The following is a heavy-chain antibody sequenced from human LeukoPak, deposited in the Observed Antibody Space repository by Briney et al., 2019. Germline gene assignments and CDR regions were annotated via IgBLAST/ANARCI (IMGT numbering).Heavy chain of an antibody. V-gene: IGHV1-69*05. Sequence: VASVKVSCKASGGTFSSYAISWVRQAPGQGLEWMGGIIPIFGTANYAQKFQGRVTITTDGSTSTAYMELSSLRSEDTAVYYCARAKLWHYYYMDVWGKGTTVTVSS. CDR2: IIPIFGTA. CDR3: ARAKLWHYYYMDV. D-gene: IGHD5-18*01. CDR1: GGTFSSYA. J-gene: IGHJ6*03.